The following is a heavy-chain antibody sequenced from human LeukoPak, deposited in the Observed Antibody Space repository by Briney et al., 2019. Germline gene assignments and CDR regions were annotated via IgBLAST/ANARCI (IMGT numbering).Heavy chain of an antibody. D-gene: IGHD3-9*01. J-gene: IGHJ4*02. V-gene: IGHV3-7*03. CDR1: GFTFSNSW. Sequence: GGSLRLSCATSGFTFSNSWMSWVRQAPGKGLEWVASVKQDGSDKFYVDSVKGRFTISRDNAKNSLFLQMNNLRAEDTAVYYCAKDRLLSTYYDILTGFDYWGQGTLVTVSS. CDR2: VKQDGSDK. CDR3: AKDRLLSTYYDILTGFDY.